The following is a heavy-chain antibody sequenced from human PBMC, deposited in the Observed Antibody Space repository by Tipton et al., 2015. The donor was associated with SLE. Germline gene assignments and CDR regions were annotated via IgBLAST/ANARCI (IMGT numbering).Heavy chain of an antibody. D-gene: IGHD2-2*01. Sequence: TLSLTCTVSGGSISSSSYYWGWIRQPPGKGLEWIGSIYYSGSTYYNPSLKSRVTISVDTSKNQFSLKLSSVTAADTAVYYCTTTIVVVLRSSYMDVWGKGTTVTVSS. V-gene: IGHV4-39*07. CDR3: TTTIVVVLRSSYMDV. CDR1: GGSISSSSYY. CDR2: IYYSGST. J-gene: IGHJ6*03.